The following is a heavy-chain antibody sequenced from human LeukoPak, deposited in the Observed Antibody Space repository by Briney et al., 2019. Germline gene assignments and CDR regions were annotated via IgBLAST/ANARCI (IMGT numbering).Heavy chain of an antibody. CDR3: AKDYVWGSYRYSYMDV. CDR1: GFTFSSYS. J-gene: IGHJ6*03. CDR2: IRYDGSNK. Sequence: GGSLRLSCAASGFTFSSYSMNWVRQAPGKGLEWVAFIRYDGSNKYYADSVKGRFTISRDNSKNTLYLQINSLRAEDTAVYYCAKDYVWGSYRYSYMDVWGKGTTVTISS. V-gene: IGHV3-30*02. D-gene: IGHD3-16*02.